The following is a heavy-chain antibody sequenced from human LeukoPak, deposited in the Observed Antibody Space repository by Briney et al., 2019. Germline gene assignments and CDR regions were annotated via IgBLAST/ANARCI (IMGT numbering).Heavy chain of an antibody. CDR1: GFAFSDHY. J-gene: IGHJ4*02. CDR3: ARSGGDYFDY. CDR2: ISSSSSYI. D-gene: IGHD3-16*01. Sequence: GGSLRLSCVASGFAFSDHYMDWVRQAPGKGLEWVSSISSSSSYIYYADSVKGRFTISRDNAKNSLYLQMNSLRAEDTAVYYCARSGGDYFDYWGQGTLVTVSS. V-gene: IGHV3-21*01.